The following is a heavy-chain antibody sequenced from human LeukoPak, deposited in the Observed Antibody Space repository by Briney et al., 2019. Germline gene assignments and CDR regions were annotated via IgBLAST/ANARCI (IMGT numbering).Heavy chain of an antibody. Sequence: SETLSLTCAVYGGSFSGYYWGWIRQPPGKGLEWIGEINHSGSTNYNPSLKSRVTISVDTSKKQFSLKLSSVNAADTAVYYCARGYGSGSYYLWYFDLWGRGTLVTVSS. CDR1: GGSFSGYY. CDR2: INHSGST. CDR3: ARGYGSGSYYLWYFDL. J-gene: IGHJ2*01. V-gene: IGHV4-34*01. D-gene: IGHD3-10*01.